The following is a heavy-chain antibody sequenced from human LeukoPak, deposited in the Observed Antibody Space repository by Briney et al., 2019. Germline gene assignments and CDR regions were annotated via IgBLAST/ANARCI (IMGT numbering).Heavy chain of an antibody. CDR3: ARVGSYSNYGFGDY. CDR1: GFTFSSYA. D-gene: IGHD4-11*01. V-gene: IGHV3-53*04. Sequence: GGSLRLSCAASGFTFSSYAMSWVRQAPGKGLDWVSVIYNGDYTYYADSVKGRFTISKHNSKNTVFLQMNSLRAEDTAVYYCARVGSYSNYGFGDYWGQGTLVTVSS. CDR2: IYNGDYT. J-gene: IGHJ4*02.